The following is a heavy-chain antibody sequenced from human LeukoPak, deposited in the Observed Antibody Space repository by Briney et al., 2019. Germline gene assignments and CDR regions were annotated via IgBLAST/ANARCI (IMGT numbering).Heavy chain of an antibody. D-gene: IGHD6-19*01. CDR3: ARVPKHSSGWPS. J-gene: IGHJ4*02. V-gene: IGHV4-38-2*02. Sequence: SETLSLTCTVSGYSISSGYYWGWIRQPPGKGLEWIGSIYHSGSTYYNPSLKSRVTISVDTSKNQFSLKLSSVTAADTAVYYCARVPKHSSGWPSWGQGTLVTVSS. CDR2: IYHSGST. CDR1: GYSISSGYY.